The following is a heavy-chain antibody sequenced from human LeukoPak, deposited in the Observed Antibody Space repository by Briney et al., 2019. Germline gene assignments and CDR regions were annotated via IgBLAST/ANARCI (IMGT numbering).Heavy chain of an antibody. Sequence: SVKVSCKASGGTFSSYAISWVRQAPGQGLEWMGGIIPIFGTANYAQKFQGRVTITADKSTSTAYMELSSLRSEDTAVYYCARGNYDSLTGYYRLRAFDYWGQGTLVTVSS. D-gene: IGHD3-9*01. V-gene: IGHV1-69*06. CDR1: GGTFSSYA. CDR3: ARGNYDSLTGYYRLRAFDY. J-gene: IGHJ4*02. CDR2: IIPIFGTA.